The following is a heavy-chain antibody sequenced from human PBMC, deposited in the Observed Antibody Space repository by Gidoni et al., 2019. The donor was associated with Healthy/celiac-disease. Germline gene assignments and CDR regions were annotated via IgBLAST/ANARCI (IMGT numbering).Heavy chain of an antibody. J-gene: IGHJ2*01. V-gene: IGHV4-4*07. D-gene: IGHD3-22*01. CDR2: IYTSGST. Sequence: QVQLQESGPGLVKPSETLSLTCTVSGGSISSYYWSWIRQPAGKGLEWIGRIYTSGSTNYNPSLKSRVTMSVDTSKNQFSLKLSSVTAADTAVYYCARETGYYDSSGYYYWYFDLWGRGTLVTVSS. CDR1: GGSISSYY. CDR3: ARETGYYDSSGYYYWYFDL.